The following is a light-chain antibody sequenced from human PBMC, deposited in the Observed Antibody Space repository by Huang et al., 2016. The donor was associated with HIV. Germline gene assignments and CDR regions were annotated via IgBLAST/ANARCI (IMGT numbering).Light chain of an antibody. V-gene: IGKV3-15*01. CDR3: QQYNNWPLT. CDR2: GAS. Sequence: EIVLTQSPATLSVSPGDRAILSCRASQSVSSNLAWHQQKPGQAPRLLIDGASTRATAIPARFSGSGSGTEFTLTISSLQSEDFAVYYCQQYNNWPLTFGGGTKVEIK. J-gene: IGKJ4*01. CDR1: QSVSSN.